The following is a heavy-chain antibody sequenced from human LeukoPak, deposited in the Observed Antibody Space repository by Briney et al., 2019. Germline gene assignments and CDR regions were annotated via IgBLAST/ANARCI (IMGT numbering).Heavy chain of an antibody. J-gene: IGHJ4*02. CDR1: GFTFSSYA. V-gene: IGHV3-30-3*01. CDR3: ASGSWVRGGDY. Sequence: GRSLRLSCAASGFTFSSYAMHWVRQAPGKGLEWVAIISYDGSNKYYADSVKGRFTISRDNSKNTLYLRMNSLRAEDTAVYYCASGSWVRGGDYWGQGTLVTVSS. D-gene: IGHD5-12*01. CDR2: ISYDGSNK.